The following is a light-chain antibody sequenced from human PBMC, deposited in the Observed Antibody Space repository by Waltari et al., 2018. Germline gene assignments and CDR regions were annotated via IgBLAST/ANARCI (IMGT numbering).Light chain of an antibody. J-gene: IGLJ2*01. CDR3: SSYAGSNNLV. V-gene: IGLV2-8*01. Sequence: QSALTQPPSASGSPGQSVTISCTGTSSDVGVYDYVSWDQQHPGKAPKLMIYEVTKRASGVTGRFSGPKSGNTASLTVSGLQAEDEADYYCSSYAGSNNLVIGGGTKLTGL. CDR2: EVT. CDR1: SSDVGVYDY.